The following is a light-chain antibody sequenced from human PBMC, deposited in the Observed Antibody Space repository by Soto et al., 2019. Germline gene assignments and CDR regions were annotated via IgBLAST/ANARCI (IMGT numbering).Light chain of an antibody. Sequence: DIQMTQSPSSLSASVGDRVTITCRASQTISSYLNWYQQKPGNAPKVLIYAAPSLRSGVPSSFSGSGSGTDFTLTISSLQPEDFATYYCQQRHTWTFGQGTKVELK. CDR1: QTISSY. CDR2: AAP. V-gene: IGKV1-39*01. CDR3: QQRHTWT. J-gene: IGKJ1*01.